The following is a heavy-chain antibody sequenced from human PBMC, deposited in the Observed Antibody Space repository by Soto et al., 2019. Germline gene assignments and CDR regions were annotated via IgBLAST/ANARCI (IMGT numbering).Heavy chain of an antibody. CDR2: TYYRSKWYN. V-gene: IGHV6-1*01. D-gene: IGHD6-19*01. CDR3: SRDRAEAGTYYYGMDV. J-gene: IGHJ6*02. Sequence: PSQTLSLTGAICGDSVSSNSGAWNWIRQSPSRGLEWLGRTYYRSKWYNDYAVSVKGRITINPDTSKNQFSLQLNSVTPEDTAVYYCSRDRAEAGTYYYGMDVWGQGTTVTVSS. CDR1: GDSVSSNSGA.